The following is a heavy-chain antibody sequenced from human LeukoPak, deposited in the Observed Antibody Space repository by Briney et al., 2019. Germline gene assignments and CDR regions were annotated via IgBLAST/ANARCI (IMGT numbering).Heavy chain of an antibody. CDR3: ARHVAAAGTGFDY. J-gene: IGHJ4*02. Sequence: PGGSLRLSCAASGFTFSSYSMNWVRQAPGKGLEWVSSITSSSSYKFYADSVKGRFTISRDNAKNSLYLQMNSLRAEDTAVYYCARHVAAAGTGFDYWGQGTLVTVSS. V-gene: IGHV3-21*01. D-gene: IGHD6-13*01. CDR1: GFTFSSYS. CDR2: ITSSSSYK.